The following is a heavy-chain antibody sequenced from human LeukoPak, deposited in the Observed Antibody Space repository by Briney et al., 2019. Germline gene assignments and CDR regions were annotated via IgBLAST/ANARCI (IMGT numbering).Heavy chain of an antibody. J-gene: IGHJ4*02. CDR1: GYTFTSYG. CDR2: ISAYNGNT. D-gene: IGHD6-13*01. Sequence: ASVKVSCKASGYTFTSYGISWVRQAPGQGLEWMGWISAYNGNTNYAQKLQGRVTTTTDTSTSTAYMELRSLRSDDTAVYYCAREQHLVQPFDYWGQGTLVTVSS. CDR3: AREQHLVQPFDY. V-gene: IGHV1-18*01.